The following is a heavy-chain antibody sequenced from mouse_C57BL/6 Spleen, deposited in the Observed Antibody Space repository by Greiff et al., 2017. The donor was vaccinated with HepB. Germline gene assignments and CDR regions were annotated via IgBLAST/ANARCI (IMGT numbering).Heavy chain of an antibody. CDR1: GYTFTSYW. CDR3: ARDYDGYPSGFAY. CDR2: IDPHSGGT. J-gene: IGHJ3*01. D-gene: IGHD2-3*01. V-gene: IGHV1-72*01. Sequence: QVQLQQPGAELVKPGASVKLSCKASGYTFTSYWMHWVNQRPGRDLEWMGRIDPHSGGTKYNEKFKSKATLTVDKPTSTVYMQLSSLTSEDSAVYYCARDYDGYPSGFAYWGQGTLVTVSA.